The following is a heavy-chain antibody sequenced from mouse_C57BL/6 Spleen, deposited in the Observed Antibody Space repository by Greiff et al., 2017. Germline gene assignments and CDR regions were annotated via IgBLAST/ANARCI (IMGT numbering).Heavy chain of an antibody. CDR3: ARYPHYDYDGAWFAY. J-gene: IGHJ3*01. D-gene: IGHD2-4*01. CDR2: IFPGSGST. CDR1: GYTFTSHW. Sequence: VQLQQSGPELVRPGASVKISCKAPGYTFTSHWMQWVRQRPGQGLEWIGEIFPGSGSTYYNEKFKGKATLTVDTSSSTAYMQLSSLTSEDSAVXFCARYPHYDYDGAWFAYWGQGTLVTVSA. V-gene: IGHV1-56*01.